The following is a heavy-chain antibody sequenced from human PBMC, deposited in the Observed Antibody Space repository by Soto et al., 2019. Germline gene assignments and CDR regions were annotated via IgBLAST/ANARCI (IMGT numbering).Heavy chain of an antibody. D-gene: IGHD3-3*01. V-gene: IGHV3-21*01. Sequence: EVQLVESGGGLVKPGGSLRLSCAASGFTFSRYSMNWVRQAPGKGLEWVSSISSSSSYIYYADSVKGRFTISRDNAKNSLNLQMNSLRAEDTAVYYCARSTIFGVVISWFDPWGQGTLVTVSS. J-gene: IGHJ5*02. CDR2: ISSSSSYI. CDR3: ARSTIFGVVISWFDP. CDR1: GFTFSRYS.